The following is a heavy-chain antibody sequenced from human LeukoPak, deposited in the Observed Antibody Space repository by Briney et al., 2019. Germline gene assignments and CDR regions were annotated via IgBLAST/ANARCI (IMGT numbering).Heavy chain of an antibody. CDR1: GGSINSYY. J-gene: IGHJ6*03. CDR2: ISPSGST. V-gene: IGHV4-4*08. D-gene: IGHD6-13*01. CDR3: ARQLDDYYYYMDD. Sequence: PSETLSLTCTVSGGSINSYYWSWIRQPPGKGQEWIGYISPSGSTNYNPSLESRVTISVDTSKNQFSLKLSSVTAADTAVYYCARQLDDYYYYMDDWGKGTTVTVSS.